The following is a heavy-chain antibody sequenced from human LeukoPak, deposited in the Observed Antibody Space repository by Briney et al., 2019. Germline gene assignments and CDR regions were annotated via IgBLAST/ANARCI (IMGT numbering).Heavy chain of an antibody. Sequence: PGGSMRLACSASGFTVSSYAMHWVRQAPGKGLEYVSAISSKGGRTYYGDSVKGRCTISRDNSTNTLYLQMSRLRAEDTAVYYCVKDADYDILTGYYTPVYWGQGTLVTVSS. CDR2: ISSKGGRT. D-gene: IGHD3-9*01. J-gene: IGHJ4*02. V-gene: IGHV3-64D*06. CDR1: GFTVSSYA. CDR3: VKDADYDILTGYYTPVY.